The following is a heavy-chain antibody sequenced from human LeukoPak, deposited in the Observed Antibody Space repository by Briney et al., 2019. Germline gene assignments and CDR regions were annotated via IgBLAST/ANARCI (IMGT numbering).Heavy chain of an antibody. J-gene: IGHJ6*03. CDR3: ARDRVGQQLVGREYYYYMDV. V-gene: IGHV4-4*07. D-gene: IGHD6-13*01. CDR2: IYTSGST. Sequence: SETLSLTCTVSGGSISSYYWSWIRQPAGKGLEWIGRIYTSGSTDYNPSLKSRVTMSVDTSKNQFSLKLSSVTAADTAVHYCARDRVGQQLVGREYYYYMDVWGKGNTVTISS. CDR1: GGSISSYY.